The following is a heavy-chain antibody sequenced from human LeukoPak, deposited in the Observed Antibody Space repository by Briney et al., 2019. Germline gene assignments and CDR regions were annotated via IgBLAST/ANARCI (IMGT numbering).Heavy chain of an antibody. D-gene: IGHD2-15*01. CDR2: IYHSGST. J-gene: IGHJ4*02. CDR3: AREAATGYFDY. Sequence: PSETLSLTCAVSGGSIGSGDYSWSWIRQPPGKGLEWIGYIYHSGSTYYNPSLKSRVTISVDRSKNQFSLRLTSVTAADTAVYFCAREAATGYFDYCGQGTLVTVSS. V-gene: IGHV4-30-2*01. CDR1: GGSIGSGDYS.